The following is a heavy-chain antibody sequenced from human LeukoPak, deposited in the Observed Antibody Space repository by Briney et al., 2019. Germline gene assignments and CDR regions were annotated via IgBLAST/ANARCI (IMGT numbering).Heavy chain of an antibody. CDR3: AKNQVGGSYSVGFDY. V-gene: IGHV3-23*01. CDR1: GFTFSSYA. Sequence: GGSLRLSCAASGFTFSSYAMSWVRQAPGKGLEWVLAISGSGGSTYYADSVKGRFTISRDNSKNTLYLQMNSLRAEDTAVYYCAKNQVGGSYSVGFDYWGQGTLVTVSS. CDR2: ISGSGGST. J-gene: IGHJ4*02. D-gene: IGHD1-26*01.